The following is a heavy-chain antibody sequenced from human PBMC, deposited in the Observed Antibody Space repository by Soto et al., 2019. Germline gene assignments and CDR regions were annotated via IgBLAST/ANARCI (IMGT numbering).Heavy chain of an antibody. Sequence: GESLKISCKGSGYHFAGYWIAWVRQMPGKGLELMGIIYPSDSDTRYRPSFQGQVTISADKSISSAYLQWSSLRASDTAMYYCARGGVSTRTFDYWGQGTPVTSPQ. D-gene: IGHD3-3*01. J-gene: IGHJ4*02. CDR2: IYPSDSDT. CDR1: GYHFAGYW. V-gene: IGHV5-51*01. CDR3: ARGGVSTRTFDY.